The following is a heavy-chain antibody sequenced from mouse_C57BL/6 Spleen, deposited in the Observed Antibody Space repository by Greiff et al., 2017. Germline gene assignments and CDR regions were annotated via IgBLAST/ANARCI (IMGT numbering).Heavy chain of an antibody. J-gene: IGHJ3*01. V-gene: IGHV1-74*01. D-gene: IGHD1-1*01. CDR2: IHPSDSDT. CDR3: AIGITTVEAWFAY. Sequence: QVQLQQPGAELVKPGASVKVSCKASGYTFTSYWMHWVKQRPCQGLEWIGRIHPSDSDTNYNQKFKGKATLTVDKSSSTAYMQLSSLTSEDSAVYYCAIGITTVEAWFAYWGQGTLVTVSA. CDR1: GYTFTSYW.